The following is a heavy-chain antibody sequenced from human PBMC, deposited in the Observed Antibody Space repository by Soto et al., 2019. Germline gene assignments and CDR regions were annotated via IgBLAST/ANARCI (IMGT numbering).Heavy chain of an antibody. Sequence: SVKVSCKASGGTFSSYAISWVRQAPGQGLEWMGGIIPIFGTANYAQKFQGRVTVTADESTSTAYMELSSLRSEDTAVYYCASGTTYPQAYYYDSSGSNPPDYWGQGTLVTVSS. D-gene: IGHD3-22*01. CDR1: GGTFSSYA. J-gene: IGHJ4*02. CDR2: IIPIFGTA. CDR3: ASGTTYPQAYYYDSSGSNPPDY. V-gene: IGHV1-69*13.